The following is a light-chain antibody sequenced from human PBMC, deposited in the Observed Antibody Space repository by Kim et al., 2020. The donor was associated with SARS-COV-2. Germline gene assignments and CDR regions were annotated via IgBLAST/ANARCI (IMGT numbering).Light chain of an antibody. CDR3: MQGTPWPPT. CDR1: QSLGYSAGNTY. CDR2: KVS. Sequence: PASLSCTSSQSLGYSAGNTYFTWFHQRPGQSPRRLVYKVSSRDSGVPDRFSGSGSGTDFTLKISRVEAEDVGIYYCMQGTPWPPTFGQGTKVDIK. V-gene: IGKV2-30*01. J-gene: IGKJ1*01.